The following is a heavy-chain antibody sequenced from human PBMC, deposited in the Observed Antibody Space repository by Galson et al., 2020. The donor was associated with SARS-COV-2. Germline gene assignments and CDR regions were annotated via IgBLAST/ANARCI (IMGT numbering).Heavy chain of an antibody. CDR3: TTDSAPPNHPYNLLD. CDR2: IKSKTDGGTT. V-gene: IGHV3-15*01. Sequence: GESLKISCAASGFTFSNAWMSWVRQAPGKGLEWVGRIKSKTDGGTTDYAAPVKGRFTISRDDSKNTLYLQMNSLKTEDTAVYYCTTDSAPPNHPYNLLDWGQGTLVTVSS. D-gene: IGHD3-16*02. J-gene: IGHJ4*02. CDR1: GFTFSNAW.